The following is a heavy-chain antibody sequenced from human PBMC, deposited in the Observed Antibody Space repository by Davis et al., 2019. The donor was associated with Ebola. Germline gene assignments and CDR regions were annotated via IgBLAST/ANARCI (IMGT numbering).Heavy chain of an antibody. V-gene: IGHV3-74*01. D-gene: IGHD6-6*01. CDR1: GFTFSSYW. CDR3: ARERQLWGYYYYGMDV. CDR2: INSDGSST. Sequence: GESLKISCAASGFTFSSYWMHWVRQAPGKGLVWVSRINSDGSSTSYADSVKGRSTISRDNAKNTLYLQMNSLRAEDTAVYYCARERQLWGYYYYGMDVWGQGTTVTVSS. J-gene: IGHJ6*02.